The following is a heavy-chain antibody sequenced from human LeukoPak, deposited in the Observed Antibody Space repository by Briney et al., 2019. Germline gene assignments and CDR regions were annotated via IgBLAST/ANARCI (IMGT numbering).Heavy chain of an antibody. CDR3: ARAPRWYYFDY. D-gene: IGHD4-23*01. CDR2: ISSSSSYI. J-gene: IGHJ4*02. V-gene: IGHV3-21*01. Sequence: GGSLRLSCTASGFTFSSYSMNWVRQAPGKGLEWVSSISSSSSYIYYADSVKGRFTLSRDNAKNSLYLQMNSLRAEDTAVYYCARAPRWYYFDYWGQGTLVTVSS. CDR1: GFTFSSYS.